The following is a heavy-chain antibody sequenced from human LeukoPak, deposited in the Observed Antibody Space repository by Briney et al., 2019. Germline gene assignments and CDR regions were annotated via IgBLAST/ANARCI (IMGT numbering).Heavy chain of an antibody. V-gene: IGHV4-59*08. D-gene: IGHD6-13*01. CDR1: GGSISSYY. J-gene: IGHJ4*02. CDR2: IYYSGST. Sequence: SETLSLTCTVSGGSISSYYWSWIRQPPGKGLEWIGYIYYSGSTNYNPSLKSRVTISVDTSKNQFSLKLSSVAAADTAVYYCARRAPRQPEDCWGQGTLVTVSS. CDR3: ARRAPRQPEDC.